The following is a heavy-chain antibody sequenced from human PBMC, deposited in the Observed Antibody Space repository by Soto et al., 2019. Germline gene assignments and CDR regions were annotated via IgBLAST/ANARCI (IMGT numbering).Heavy chain of an antibody. CDR3: AGGAGWVHRH. D-gene: IGHD1-1*01. CDR2: IKQDGSEK. J-gene: IGHJ4*02. V-gene: IGHV3-7*02. Sequence: EVQLVESGGGLVQPGGSLRLSCAASGFTFSNYWMNWVRQAPGKGLEWVANIKQDGSEKYYVESVKGRFTISRDNAKNLLELQTNSLRAEDTAVYYCAGGAGWVHRHGGQGTLVTVS. CDR1: GFTFSNYW.